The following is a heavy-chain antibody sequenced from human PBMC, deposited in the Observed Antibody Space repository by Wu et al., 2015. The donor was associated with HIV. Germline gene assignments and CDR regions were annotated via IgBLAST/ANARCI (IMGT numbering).Heavy chain of an antibody. Sequence: QVQLVQSGAEVKKPGASVKVSCKASGYTFTSYGISWVRQAPGQGLEWMGWISAYNGNTNYAQKLQGRVTMTTDTSTSTAYMELRSLRSDDTAVYYCARVGRCVVPAAKCYYYYYMDVWGKGTTVTVSS. J-gene: IGHJ6*03. CDR2: ISAYNGNT. V-gene: IGHV1-18*01. CDR3: ARVGRCVVPAAKCYYYYYMDV. D-gene: IGHD2-2*01. CDR1: GYTFTSYG.